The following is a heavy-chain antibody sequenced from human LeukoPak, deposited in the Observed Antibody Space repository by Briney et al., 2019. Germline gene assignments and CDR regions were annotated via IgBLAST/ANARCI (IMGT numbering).Heavy chain of an antibody. CDR1: GGSISSSSYY. Sequence: TSETLSLTCTVSGGSISSSSYYWGWIRQPPGKGLEWIGSIYHSGSTYYNPSLKSRVTISVDTSKNQFSLKLSSVTAADTAVYYCASPWSPLGLYSSGWGAFDIWGQGTIVTVSS. J-gene: IGHJ3*02. V-gene: IGHV4-39*07. CDR3: ASPWSPLGLYSSGWGAFDI. D-gene: IGHD6-19*01. CDR2: IYHSGST.